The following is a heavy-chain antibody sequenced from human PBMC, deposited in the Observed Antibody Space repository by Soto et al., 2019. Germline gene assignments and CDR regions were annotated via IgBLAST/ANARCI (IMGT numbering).Heavy chain of an antibody. V-gene: IGHV3-7*01. CDR1: GFTFSDYW. D-gene: IGHD6-19*01. J-gene: IGHJ4*02. Sequence: VQLVESGGGLVQPGGSLRLSCAASGFTFSDYWMSWVRQAPGKGLEWVASINQDGSTRLYVDSMRGRFTVSRDNTKNSLYLQMNSLRVEDTAVYFCARLYGSVTTYDYWGQGTLATVSS. CDR3: ARLYGSVTTYDY. CDR2: INQDGSTR.